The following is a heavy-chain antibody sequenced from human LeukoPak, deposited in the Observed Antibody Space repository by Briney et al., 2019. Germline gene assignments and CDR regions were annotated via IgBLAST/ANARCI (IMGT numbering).Heavy chain of an antibody. Sequence: GGSLRLSCAASGFTFSSYAMSWVRQAPGKGLGWVSAISGSGGSTYYADSVKGRFTISRDNSKNTLYLQMNSLRAEDTAVYYCARIGYCSSTSCYFYYYGMDVWGQGTTVTVSS. V-gene: IGHV3-23*01. D-gene: IGHD2-2*01. CDR1: GFTFSSYA. J-gene: IGHJ6*02. CDR2: ISGSGGST. CDR3: ARIGYCSSTSCYFYYYGMDV.